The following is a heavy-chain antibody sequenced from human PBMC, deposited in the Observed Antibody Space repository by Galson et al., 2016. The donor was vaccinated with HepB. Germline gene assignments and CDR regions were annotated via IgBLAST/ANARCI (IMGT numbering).Heavy chain of an antibody. CDR2: FDPEDGET. J-gene: IGHJ6*04. CDR1: GHSLAELF. CDR3: ATVGSYTTSSPYYYYYCGMDV. D-gene: IGHD3-10*01. V-gene: IGHV1-24*01. Sequence: SVKVSCKVSGHSLAELFIHWVRLAPGKGLEWMGGFDPEDGETTYAQKFQGRVSMTEDTSTDTGYMELSSLRYDDTAVYYCATVGSYTTSSPYYYYYCGMDVWGKGTTVTVSS.